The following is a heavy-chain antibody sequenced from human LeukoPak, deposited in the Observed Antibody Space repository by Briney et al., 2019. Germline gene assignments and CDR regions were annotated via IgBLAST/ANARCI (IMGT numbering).Heavy chain of an antibody. D-gene: IGHD3-10*01. CDR2: ISSSSSYI. V-gene: IGHV3-21*01. J-gene: IGHJ5*02. Sequence: PGGSLRLSCAASGFTFSSYSMNWVRQAPGKGLEWVSSISSSSSYIYYADLVKGRFTISRDNAKNSLYLQMNSLRAEDTAVYYCARDFTMVRGVILNWFDPWGQGTLVTVSS. CDR3: ARDFTMVRGVILNWFDP. CDR1: GFTFSSYS.